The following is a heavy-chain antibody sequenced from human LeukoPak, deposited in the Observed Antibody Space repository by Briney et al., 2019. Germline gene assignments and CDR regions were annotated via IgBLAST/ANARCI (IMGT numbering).Heavy chain of an antibody. Sequence: PGGSLRLSCAASGFTFSGSGMHWVRQAPGKGLEWVTFIRYDGSNKYYTDSVKGRFTISRDNSKNTLYLQMDSLRAEDTAVYYCARGYEFWSGYYSPTRGYFGYWGQGTLVTVSS. D-gene: IGHD3-3*01. CDR3: ARGYEFWSGYYSPTRGYFGY. CDR1: GFTFSGSG. V-gene: IGHV3-30*02. CDR2: IRYDGSNK. J-gene: IGHJ4*02.